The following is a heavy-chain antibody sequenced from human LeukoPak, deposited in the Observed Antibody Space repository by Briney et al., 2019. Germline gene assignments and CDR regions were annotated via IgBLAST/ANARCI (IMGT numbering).Heavy chain of an antibody. V-gene: IGHV3-53*05. CDR2: IYSGGST. CDR1: GFTVSSNY. J-gene: IGHJ4*02. Sequence: GGSLRLSCEASGFTVSSNYMSWVRQAPGKGLEWVSVIYSGGSTYYADSVKGRFTISRDNSKNTLYLQMNSLRAEDTAVYYCARDPGDGHNYFDYWGQGTLVTVSS. CDR3: ARDPGDGHNYFDY. D-gene: IGHD5-24*01.